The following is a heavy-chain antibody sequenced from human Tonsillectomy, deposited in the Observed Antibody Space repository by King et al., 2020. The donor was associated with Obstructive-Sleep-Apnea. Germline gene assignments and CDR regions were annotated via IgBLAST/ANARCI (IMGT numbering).Heavy chain of an antibody. CDR3: ARDLTGMDV. D-gene: IGHD3-9*01. J-gene: IGHJ6*02. CDR1: GGSVSTDT. V-gene: IGHV1-69*06. Sequence: HVQLVESGSEVKKPGSSVTVSCKASGGSVSTDTISWVRQAPGQGLEWMGGIIPMSGTVHYAQKCRGRVTITADTSTNTVFMELNSLRSEDTAVYYCARDLTGMDVWGQGTSVAVSS. CDR2: IIPMSGTV.